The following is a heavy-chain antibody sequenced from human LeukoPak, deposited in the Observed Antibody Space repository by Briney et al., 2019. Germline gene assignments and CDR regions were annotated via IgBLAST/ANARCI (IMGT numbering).Heavy chain of an antibody. CDR2: ISWNSGSI. Sequence: GGSLRLSCAASGFTFDDYAMHWVRQAPGKGLEWVSGISWNSGSIGYADSVKGRFTISRDNAKNSLYLQMNSLRAEDMALYYCAKAHSSSWYRGYFDYWGQGTLVTVPS. CDR3: AKAHSSSWYRGYFDY. V-gene: IGHV3-9*03. D-gene: IGHD6-13*01. J-gene: IGHJ4*02. CDR1: GFTFDDYA.